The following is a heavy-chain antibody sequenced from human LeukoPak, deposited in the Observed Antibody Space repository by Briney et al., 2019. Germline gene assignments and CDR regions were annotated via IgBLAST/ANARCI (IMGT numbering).Heavy chain of an antibody. J-gene: IGHJ6*02. CDR1: GFTFSNAW. Sequence: GGSLRLSCATSGFTFSNAWMNWVRQAPGKGLEWVGRIRSNSDGGTIDYAAPVKGRFTLSRANSKTTLYLQMNSLQTEDTAVYYCATSGKGVTGTTSGYYYYGMDVWGQGTTVTVSS. V-gene: IGHV3-15*07. CDR3: ATSGKGVTGTTSGYYYYGMDV. CDR2: IRSNSDGGTI. D-gene: IGHD1-7*01.